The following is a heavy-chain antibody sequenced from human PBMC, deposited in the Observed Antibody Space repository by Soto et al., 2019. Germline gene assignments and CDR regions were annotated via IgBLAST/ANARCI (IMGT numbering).Heavy chain of an antibody. CDR3: ARGQWLALYYFDS. D-gene: IGHD6-19*01. CDR2: IPYDGSTK. V-gene: IGHV3-30-3*01. Sequence: VGSLRLSCTVSGFTFSDYPLHWVRQAPGKELEWVAGIPYDGSTKNYAQSVKGRFTISRDNSKHTLYLHMNSLRAEDTAVYYCARGQWLALYYFDSWGQRTLVTVSS. CDR1: GFTFSDYP. J-gene: IGHJ4*02.